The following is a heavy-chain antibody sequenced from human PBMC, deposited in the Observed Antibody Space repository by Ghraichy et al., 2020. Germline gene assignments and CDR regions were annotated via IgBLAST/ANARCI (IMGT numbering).Heavy chain of an antibody. Sequence: GSLRLSCAASGFTFSSYWMHWVRQAPGKGLVWVSRINSDGSNTVYADSVKGRFTISRDNAKNTLYLQMNSLRAEDTAVYYCARGGVGVTTDFDYWGQGTLVTVSS. D-gene: IGHD2-21*02. V-gene: IGHV3-74*01. CDR3: ARGGVGVTTDFDY. CDR1: GFTFSSYW. J-gene: IGHJ4*02. CDR2: INSDGSNT.